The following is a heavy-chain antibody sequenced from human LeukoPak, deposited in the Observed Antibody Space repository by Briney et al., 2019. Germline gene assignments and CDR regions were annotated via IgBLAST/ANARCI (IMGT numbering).Heavy chain of an antibody. D-gene: IGHD3-10*01. CDR1: GFTFSSYE. Sequence: GGFLRLSCAASGFTFSSYEMNWVRQAPGKGLEWVANIKQDGSEKYYVDSVKGRLTISRDNAKNSLYLQMNSLRAEDTAVYYCAKTLVRGVMGSGFDPWGQGTLVTVSS. J-gene: IGHJ5*02. CDR3: AKTLVRGVMGSGFDP. V-gene: IGHV3-7*01. CDR2: IKQDGSEK.